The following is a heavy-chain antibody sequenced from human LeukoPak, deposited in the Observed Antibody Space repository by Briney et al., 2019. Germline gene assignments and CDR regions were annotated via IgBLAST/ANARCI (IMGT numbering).Heavy chain of an antibody. CDR1: GYTFTTYH. Sequence: ASVKVSCKASGYTFTTYHLHWVRQAPGQGLEWMGRINPNSGDTNYAQKFHGRVTMTTDTSISTAYMDLSGLRSDDTAMYYCAREIRRGAGDWFDPWGQGTLVTVSS. CDR2: INPNSGDT. V-gene: IGHV1-2*06. CDR3: AREIRRGAGDWFDP. J-gene: IGHJ5*02. D-gene: IGHD1-26*01.